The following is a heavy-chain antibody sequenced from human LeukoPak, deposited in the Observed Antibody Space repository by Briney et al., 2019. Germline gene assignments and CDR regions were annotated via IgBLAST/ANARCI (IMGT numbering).Heavy chain of an antibody. V-gene: IGHV3-49*04. Sequence: PGRYLRMCSTASALTFGDYAMSWVRQAPGKEQDWVSVIRRKARGGTTEYAASVKGRFSSSRDDSKSIAYLQMNRLKTEDTAVYFCTRVTYYYDNSGYFYFDYWGQGTLVTVSS. CDR2: IRRKARGGTT. D-gene: IGHD3-22*01. J-gene: IGHJ4*02. CDR3: TRVTYYYDNSGYFYFDY. CDR1: ALTFGDYA.